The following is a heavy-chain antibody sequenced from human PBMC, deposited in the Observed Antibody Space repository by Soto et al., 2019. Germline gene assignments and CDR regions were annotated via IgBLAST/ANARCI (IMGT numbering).Heavy chain of an antibody. CDR1: GGSISSYY. CDR2: IYYSGST. Sequence: SETLSLTXTVSGGSISSYYWSWIRQPPGKGLEWIGYIYYSGSTNYNPSLKSRVTISVDTSKNQFSLKLSSVTAADTAVYYCARDRGPIAARPGYYYGMDVWGQGTTVTVSS. V-gene: IGHV4-59*01. D-gene: IGHD6-6*01. J-gene: IGHJ6*02. CDR3: ARDRGPIAARPGYYYGMDV.